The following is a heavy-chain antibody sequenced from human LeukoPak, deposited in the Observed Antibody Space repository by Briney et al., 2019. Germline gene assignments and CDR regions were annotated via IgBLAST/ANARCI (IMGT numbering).Heavy chain of an antibody. CDR2: IYYSGST. CDR3: ATSSSTWYSNWFDP. D-gene: IGHD6-13*01. J-gene: IGHJ5*02. V-gene: IGHV4-61*01. Sequence: SETLSLTCTVSGGSVSSGSYYWSWIRQPPGKGLEWIGYIYYSGSTNYNPSLESRVTISVDTSKNQFSLKLSSVTAADTAVYYCATSSSTWYSNWFDPWGQGTLVTVSS. CDR1: GGSVSSGSYY.